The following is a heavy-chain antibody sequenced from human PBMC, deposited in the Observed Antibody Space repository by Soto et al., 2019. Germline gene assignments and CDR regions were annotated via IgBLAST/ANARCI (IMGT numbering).Heavy chain of an antibody. Sequence: SETLSLTCAVYGGSFSGYYWSWFRQPPGKGLEWLAYIHNGRSTNYNPSLMSRVSISLDTPKSQFSLNLNSVTAADTAGYYCARTLSGGFKYWRRGTRVRVSS. CDR3: ARTLSGGFKY. CDR2: IHNGRST. CDR1: GGSFSGYY. V-gene: IGHV4-59*01. J-gene: IGHJ4*02.